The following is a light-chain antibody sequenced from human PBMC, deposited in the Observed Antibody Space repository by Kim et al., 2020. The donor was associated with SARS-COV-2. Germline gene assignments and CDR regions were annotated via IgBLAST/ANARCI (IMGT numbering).Light chain of an antibody. CDR3: QQSYSTPLIT. Sequence: SVGDRVTITCRASQSISIYLNWYQQKPGKAPKLLIYAASSLQSGVPSRFSGSGSGTDFTLTIISLQPEDFATYYCQQSYSTPLITFGQGTRLEIK. CDR1: QSISIY. CDR2: AAS. V-gene: IGKV1-39*01. J-gene: IGKJ5*01.